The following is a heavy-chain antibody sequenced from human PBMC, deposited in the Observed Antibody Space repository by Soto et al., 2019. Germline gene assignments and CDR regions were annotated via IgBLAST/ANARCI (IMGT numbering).Heavy chain of an antibody. V-gene: IGHV1-18*01. CDR2: ISAYNGNT. D-gene: IGHD6-19*01. J-gene: IGHJ6*02. CDR1: GYTFTSYG. CDR3: ARAMAYSSGWTPYYYYGMDV. Sequence: QVQLVQSGAEVKKPGASVKVSCKASGYTFTSYGISWVRQAPGQGLEWMGWISAYNGNTNYAQKLQGRVTMTTDTSXXTXYKXLRSLRSDDTAVYYCARAMAYSSGWTPYYYYGMDVWGQGTTVTVSS.